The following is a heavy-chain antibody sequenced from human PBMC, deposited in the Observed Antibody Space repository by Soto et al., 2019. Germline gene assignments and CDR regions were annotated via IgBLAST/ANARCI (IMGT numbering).Heavy chain of an antibody. CDR2: IIPIFGTA. Sequence: GASVKVSCKASGGTFSSYAISWVRQAPGQGLGWMGGIIPIFGTANYAQKFQGRVTITADESTSTAYMELSSLRSEDTAVYYCARGSAKTHYYYYGMDVWGQGTTVTVSS. CDR1: GGTFSSYA. D-gene: IGHD2-2*01. V-gene: IGHV1-69*13. CDR3: ARGSAKTHYYYYGMDV. J-gene: IGHJ6*02.